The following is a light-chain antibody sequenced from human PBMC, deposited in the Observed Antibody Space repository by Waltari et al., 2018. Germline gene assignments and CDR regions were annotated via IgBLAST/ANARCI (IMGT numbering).Light chain of an antibody. J-gene: IGKJ4*01. CDR3: QQRCPRPPVT. V-gene: IGKV3-11*01. CDR2: NSS. Sequence: EVLLTQFPVTLSLSPGDRAILSCRASHNINSRLAWYQQKPGQAPRLLIYNSSNSATDIPARFSGSGSGTDFNLTIGGLESEDFAVYYCQQRCPRPPVTFGGGTKVEFK. CDR1: HNINSR.